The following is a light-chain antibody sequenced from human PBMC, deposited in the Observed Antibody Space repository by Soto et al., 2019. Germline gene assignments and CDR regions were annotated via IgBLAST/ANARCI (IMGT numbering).Light chain of an antibody. Sequence: PGERATLSCRASQSFRGLLAWYQQKPGQAPRLLIYDAYNRATGTPARFSGSGSGTDFTLTISSLEPEDFAVYYCQQRSNWPPITFGQGTHWRL. CDR3: QQRSNWPPIT. V-gene: IGKV3-11*01. CDR2: DAY. J-gene: IGKJ5*01. CDR1: QSFRGL.